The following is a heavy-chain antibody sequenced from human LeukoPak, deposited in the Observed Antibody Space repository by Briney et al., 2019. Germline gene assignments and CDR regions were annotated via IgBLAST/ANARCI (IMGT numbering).Heavy chain of an antibody. D-gene: IGHD6-19*01. CDR1: GGSISRGSYY. CDR2: ISTSGST. CDR3: ARGAAVAFDY. Sequence: SETLSLTCTVSGGSISRGSYYWSWIRQPAGRGLEWIGRISTSGSTNYNPSLKSRVTISVDTSKNQSSLKLNSVTAADTAVYYCARGAAVAFDYWGQGTLATVSS. V-gene: IGHV4-61*02. J-gene: IGHJ4*02.